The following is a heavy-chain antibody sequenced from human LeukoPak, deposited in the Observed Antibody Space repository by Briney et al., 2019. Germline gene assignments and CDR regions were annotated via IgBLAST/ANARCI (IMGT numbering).Heavy chain of an antibody. D-gene: IGHD6-13*01. CDR1: GFTVSSNY. V-gene: IGHV3-66*01. CDR3: AREGIAAAGTLDNYYYYGMDV. J-gene: IGHJ6*02. CDR2: IYSGGDT. Sequence: GGSLRLSCAASGFTVSSNYMSWVRQAPGKGLEWVSVIYSGGDTYYADSVKGRFTISRDNAKNSLYLQMNSLRAEDTAVYYCAREGIAAAGTLDNYYYYGMDVWGQGTTVTVSS.